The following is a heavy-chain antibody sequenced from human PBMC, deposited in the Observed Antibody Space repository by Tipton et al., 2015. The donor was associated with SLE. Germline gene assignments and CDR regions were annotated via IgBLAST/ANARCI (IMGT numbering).Heavy chain of an antibody. CDR1: GGSISSGSYY. Sequence: TLSLTCTVSGGSISSGSYYWSWIRQPAGKGLEWIGRIYTSGSTNYNPSLKSRVTISVDTSKNQFSLKLTSVTAADTAVYYCARAEAPGDIDYWGQGTLVPVSS. D-gene: IGHD6-13*01. CDR3: ARAEAPGDIDY. CDR2: IYTSGST. V-gene: IGHV4-61*02. J-gene: IGHJ4*02.